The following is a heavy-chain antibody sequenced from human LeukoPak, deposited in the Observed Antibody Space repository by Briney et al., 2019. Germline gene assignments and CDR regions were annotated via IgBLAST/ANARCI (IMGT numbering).Heavy chain of an antibody. CDR2: MSGSGGTT. CDR3: AKTYSSRWYFDY. CDR1: GFTFSSYG. D-gene: IGHD6-13*01. J-gene: IGHJ4*02. V-gene: IGHV3-23*01. Sequence: GGSLRLSCAASGFTFSSYGMSWVRQAPGKGLEWISAMSGSGGTTYYVDSVKGRFTISRDNSKNTLYLQMNSLRAEDTAVYYCAKTYSSRWYFDYWGQGTLVTVSS.